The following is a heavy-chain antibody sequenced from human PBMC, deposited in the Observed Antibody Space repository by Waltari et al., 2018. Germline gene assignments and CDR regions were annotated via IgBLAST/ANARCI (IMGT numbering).Heavy chain of an antibody. CDR1: GYSFTSYC. V-gene: IGHV5-51*01. D-gene: IGHD3-22*01. CDR3: ASPINYYDSSAVAFDI. CDR2: IYPGDSDT. Sequence: EVQLVQSGAEVKKPGGSLKVSCKVSGYSFTSYCIGWVRQIPGKGLEWMGRIYPGDSDTRNSPSYQGQVTISADKSISTAYLQWSSLKASDTAMYYCASPINYYDSSAVAFDIWGQGTMVTVSS. J-gene: IGHJ3*02.